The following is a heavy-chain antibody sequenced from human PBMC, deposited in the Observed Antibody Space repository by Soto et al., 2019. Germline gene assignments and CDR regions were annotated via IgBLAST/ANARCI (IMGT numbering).Heavy chain of an antibody. CDR2: INHSGST. V-gene: IGHV4-34*01. Sequence: SETLSLTCAVYGGSFSGYYWSWIRQPPGKGLEWIGEINHSGSTNYNPSLKSRVTISVDTSKNQFSLKLSSVTAADTAVYYCARSYSGYDFMVYYYYGMDVWGQGTTVTVSS. CDR3: ARSYSGYDFMVYYYYGMDV. J-gene: IGHJ6*02. CDR1: GGSFSGYY. D-gene: IGHD5-12*01.